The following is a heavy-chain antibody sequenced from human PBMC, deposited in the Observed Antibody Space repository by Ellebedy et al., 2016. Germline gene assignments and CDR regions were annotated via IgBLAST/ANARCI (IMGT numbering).Heavy chain of an antibody. J-gene: IGHJ2*01. D-gene: IGHD3-9*01. CDR2: ISAYNGNT. CDR1: GYTFTSYG. CDR3: ARELRYFDWLLEDSGDEYFDL. V-gene: IGHV1-18*01. Sequence: ASVKVSCKASGYTFTSYGISWVRQAPGQGLEWMGWISAYNGNTNYAQKLQGRVTMTTDTSTSTAYMELRSLRSDDTAVYYCARELRYFDWLLEDSGDEYFDLWGRGTLVTVSS.